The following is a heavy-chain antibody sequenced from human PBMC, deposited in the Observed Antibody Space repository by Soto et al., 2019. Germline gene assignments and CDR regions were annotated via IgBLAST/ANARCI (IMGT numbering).Heavy chain of an antibody. J-gene: IGHJ6*02. CDR3: ARDVPLNYYDGTFSYYAMDV. V-gene: IGHV1-69*01. Sequence: KVSCKVSGGTFSSHAISWVRQAPGQGLEWMGGTIPFFKATSFAQKFQGRVTITADDSTSTAYMDLYSLGSEDTAVYYCARDVPLNYYDGTFSYYAMDVWGRGTTVTVSS. CDR1: GGTFSSHA. CDR2: TIPFFKAT. D-gene: IGHD3-16*01.